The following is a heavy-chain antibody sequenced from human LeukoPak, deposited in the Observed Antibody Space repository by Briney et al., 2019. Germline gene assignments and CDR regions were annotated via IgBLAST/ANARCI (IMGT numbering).Heavy chain of an antibody. D-gene: IGHD6-19*01. CDR1: GGSISSGGYY. CDR3: ARDGWDNWFDP. V-gene: IGHV4-31*03. CDR2: IYYSGST. Sequence: PSETLSLTCTVSGGSISSGGYYWSWIRQHPGKGLERIGYIYYSGSTYYNPSLKSRVTISVDTSKNQFSLKLSSVTAADTAVYYCARDGWDNWFDPWGQGTLVTVSS. J-gene: IGHJ5*02.